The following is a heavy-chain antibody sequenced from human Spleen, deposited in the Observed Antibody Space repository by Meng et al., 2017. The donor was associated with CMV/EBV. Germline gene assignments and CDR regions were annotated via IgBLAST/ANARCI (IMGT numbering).Heavy chain of an antibody. V-gene: IGHV3-30*02. J-gene: IGHJ6*02. CDR1: GFNFASYG. CDR2: IRSDASNE. D-gene: IGHD3-3*01. Sequence: GESLKISCAASGFNFASYGMHWVRQVPDKGLECVALIRSDASNEDYADSVEGRFTISRDNSKNTLYLQMNSLRAEDTAVYYCARDRREIFGVVIAYYGMDVWGQGTTVTVSS. CDR3: ARDRREIFGVVIAYYGMDV.